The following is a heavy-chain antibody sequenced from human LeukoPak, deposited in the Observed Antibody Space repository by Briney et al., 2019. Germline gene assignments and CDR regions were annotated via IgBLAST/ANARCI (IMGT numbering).Heavy chain of an antibody. V-gene: IGHV3-53*01. J-gene: IGHJ4*02. CDR3: ARDNSPVRDLYYFDY. Sequence: GGSLRLSCAASGFTVSSNYMSWVRQAPGKGLEWVSVIYSGGSTYYADSVKGRFTISRDNSKNTLYLQMNSLRAEDTAVYYCARDNSPVRDLYYFDYWGQGTLVTVSS. CDR1: GFTVSSNY. D-gene: IGHD4-23*01. CDR2: IYSGGST.